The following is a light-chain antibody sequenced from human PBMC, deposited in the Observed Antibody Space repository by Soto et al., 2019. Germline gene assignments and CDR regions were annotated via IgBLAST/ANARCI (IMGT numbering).Light chain of an antibody. CDR3: TSYTSSSTRV. Sequence: QSALTQPASVSGSPGQSITISCTGTSSDVGGYNYVSWYQQHPGKAPKVMIYEVSNRPSGVSNRFSGSKSGNTASLTISGLQAEYEADHYCTSYTSSSTRVFGGGTKLTVL. CDR1: SSDVGGYNY. J-gene: IGLJ3*02. CDR2: EVS. V-gene: IGLV2-14*01.